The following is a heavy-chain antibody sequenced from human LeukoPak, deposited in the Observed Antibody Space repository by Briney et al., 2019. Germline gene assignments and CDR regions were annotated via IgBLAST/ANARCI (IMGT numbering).Heavy chain of an antibody. D-gene: IGHD3-3*01. CDR3: ARDLIGYYVYYYYGMDV. CDR2: IYHSGST. Sequence: PSETLSLTCAVSGGSISSGGYSWSWIRQPPGKGLEWIAYIYHSGSTYYNPSLKSRVTISVDRSKNQVSLTLSSVTAADTAVYYCARDLIGYYVYYYYGMDVWGQGTTVTVSS. CDR1: GGSISSGGYS. J-gene: IGHJ6*02. V-gene: IGHV4-30-2*01.